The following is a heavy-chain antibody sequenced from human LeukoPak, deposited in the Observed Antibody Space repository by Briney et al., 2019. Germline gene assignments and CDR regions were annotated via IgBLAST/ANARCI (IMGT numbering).Heavy chain of an antibody. V-gene: IGHV4-39*01. Sequence: SETLSLTCTVSGGSITSSSYYWGWIRQPPGKGLQWIGRFYYSGSTYYNPSLKSRVTIYVDTSKNKFSLKLSSVTAADTAVYYCARGATDVTRHFDYWGQGTLVTVSS. CDR3: ARGATDVTRHFDY. J-gene: IGHJ4*02. CDR1: GGSITSSSYY. CDR2: FYYSGST. D-gene: IGHD2-21*02.